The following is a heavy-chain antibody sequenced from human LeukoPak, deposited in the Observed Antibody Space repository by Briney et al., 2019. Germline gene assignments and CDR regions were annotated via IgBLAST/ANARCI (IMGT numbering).Heavy chain of an antibody. D-gene: IGHD2-21*02. Sequence: SDTLSLTCTVSGGSLSSYYWSWIRQPPGKGREWIGYIYYSGSTNYNPSLTRRVTFSVDTSKNQFSLKLISVTAADTAVYYCARVKGVVTAILDYWGQGTLVTVSS. V-gene: IGHV4-59*07. CDR3: ARVKGVVTAILDY. CDR2: IYYSGST. CDR1: GGSLSSYY. J-gene: IGHJ4*02.